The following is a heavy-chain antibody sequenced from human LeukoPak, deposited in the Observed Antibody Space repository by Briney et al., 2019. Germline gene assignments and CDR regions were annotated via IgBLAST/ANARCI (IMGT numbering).Heavy chain of an antibody. CDR2: IYHSGIT. CDR3: ARYVSSGFYFDY. D-gene: IGHD3-22*01. V-gene: IGHV4-38-2*01. J-gene: IGHJ4*02. CDR1: GYSISSGYY. Sequence: PSETLSLTCAVSGYSISSGYYWSWIRQPPGKGLEWIATIYHSGITYFNPSLTSRVAISVDTSKNQFSLNLYSVTAADTAVYSCARYVSSGFYFDYWGQGTLVTVPS.